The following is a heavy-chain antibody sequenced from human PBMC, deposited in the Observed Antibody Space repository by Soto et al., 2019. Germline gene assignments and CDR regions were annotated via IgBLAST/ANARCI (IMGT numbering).Heavy chain of an antibody. D-gene: IGHD3-22*01. V-gene: IGHV3-15*07. CDR3: TAMYYYDSSGSDAFDI. J-gene: IGHJ3*02. CDR1: GFTFSNAW. CDR2: IKSKTDGGTT. Sequence: GGSLRLSCAASGFTFSNAWMNWVRQAPGKGLEWVGRIKSKTDGGTTDYAAPVKGRFTISRDDSKNTLYPQMNSLKTEDTAVYYCTAMYYYDSSGSDAFDIWGQGTMVTVSS.